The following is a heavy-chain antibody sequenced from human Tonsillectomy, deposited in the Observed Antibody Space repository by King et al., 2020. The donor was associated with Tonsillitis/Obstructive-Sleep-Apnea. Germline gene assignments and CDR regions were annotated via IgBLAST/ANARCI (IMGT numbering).Heavy chain of an antibody. CDR3: ARVGGIRPYYYYVDV. CDR1: GFTFISYW. V-gene: IGHV3-74*01. J-gene: IGHJ6*03. D-gene: IGHD6-13*01. Sequence: VQLVESGGGLVQPGGSLRLSCAASGFTFISYWMHWVRQAPGKGLVWVSRISSDGSRTSYADSVKGRFTISRDNAKNTLYLQMNSLRAEDTAVYYCARVGGIRPYYYYVDVWGKGTTVTVSS. CDR2: ISSDGSRT.